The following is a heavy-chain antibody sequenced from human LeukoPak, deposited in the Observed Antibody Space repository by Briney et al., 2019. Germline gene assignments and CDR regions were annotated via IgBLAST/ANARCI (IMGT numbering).Heavy chain of an antibody. D-gene: IGHD6-6*01. CDR3: ARGTHSSSPIPLDY. CDR2: IHYSGST. CDR1: GGSISTYY. V-gene: IGHV4-59*01. Sequence: SETLSLTCTVSGGSISTYYWSWIRQTPGKGLEWIGYIHYSGSTNYNPSLNSRVSISVDTSKNQFSLKVNSVTAADTAVYYCARGTHSSSPIPLDYWGQGTLVTVSS. J-gene: IGHJ4*02.